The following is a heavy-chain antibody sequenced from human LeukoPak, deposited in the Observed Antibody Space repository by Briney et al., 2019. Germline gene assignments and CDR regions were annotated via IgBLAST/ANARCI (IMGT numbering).Heavy chain of an antibody. J-gene: IGHJ4*02. Sequence: SVKVSCKASGHTFSSYTISWVRQAPGQGLEWMGRIIPILGITNYAQKFQGRVTITADKSTTTAYMELSSLRSEDTAVYYCARDQSWNEGFDYWGQGTLVTVSS. CDR3: ARDQSWNEGFDY. CDR2: IIPILGIT. D-gene: IGHD1-1*01. CDR1: GHTFSSYT. V-gene: IGHV1-69*04.